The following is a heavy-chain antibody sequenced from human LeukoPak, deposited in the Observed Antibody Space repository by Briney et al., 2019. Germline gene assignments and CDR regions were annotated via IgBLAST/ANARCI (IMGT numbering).Heavy chain of an antibody. CDR2: IYYSGST. D-gene: IGHD3-22*01. Sequence: SETLSLTCTVSGYSISSGYYWGWIRQPPGKGLEWIGSIYYSGSTYYNPSLKSRVTISVDTSKNQFSLKLSSVTAADTAVYYCARKVTDSTYYYDSSGASDAFDIWGQGTMVTVSS. CDR1: GYSISSGYY. CDR3: ARKVTDSTYYYDSSGASDAFDI. V-gene: IGHV4-38-2*02. J-gene: IGHJ3*02.